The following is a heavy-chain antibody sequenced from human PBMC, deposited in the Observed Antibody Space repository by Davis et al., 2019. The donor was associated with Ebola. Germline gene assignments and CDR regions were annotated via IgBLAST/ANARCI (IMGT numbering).Heavy chain of an antibody. Sequence: MPSQTLSPTCPLFRGSTSGSSYFWGWTRQPPGKGLERIGNIYDTGNTYYYPSLRGRATISVDPSKNQFSLSLSTVTVADTAVYYCARLRGRGHYYFGMDVWSQGTTVTISS. J-gene: IGHJ6*02. V-gene: IGHV4-39*01. CDR2: IYDTGNT. CDR3: ARLRGRGHYYFGMDV. CDR1: RGSTSGSSYF.